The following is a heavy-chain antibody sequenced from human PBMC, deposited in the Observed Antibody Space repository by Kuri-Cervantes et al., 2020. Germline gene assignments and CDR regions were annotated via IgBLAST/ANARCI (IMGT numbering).Heavy chain of an antibody. CDR2: ISWNSGSI. CDR1: GFTFSSYA. D-gene: IGHD1-26*01. J-gene: IGHJ4*02. V-gene: IGHV3-9*01. CDR3: AKDRGWELLSGFDY. Sequence: SLKISFAASGFTFSSYAMSWVRQAPGKGLEWVSGISWNSGSIGYADSVKGRFTISRDNAKNSLYLQMNSLRAEDTALYYCAKDRGWELLSGFDYWGQGTLVTVSS.